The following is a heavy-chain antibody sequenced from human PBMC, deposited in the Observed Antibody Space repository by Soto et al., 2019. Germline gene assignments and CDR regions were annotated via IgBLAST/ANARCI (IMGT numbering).Heavy chain of an antibody. Sequence: PSETLSLTCTVSGGSSSSSSYYWGWIRQPPGKGLEWIGSIYYSGSTYYNPSLKSRVTISVDTSKNQFSLKLSSVTAADTAVYYCARHVKSGGYSYGYYYYYGMDVWGQGTTVTVSS. J-gene: IGHJ6*02. CDR2: IYYSGST. CDR3: ARHVKSGGYSYGYYYYYGMDV. CDR1: GGSSSSSSYY. D-gene: IGHD5-18*01. V-gene: IGHV4-39*01.